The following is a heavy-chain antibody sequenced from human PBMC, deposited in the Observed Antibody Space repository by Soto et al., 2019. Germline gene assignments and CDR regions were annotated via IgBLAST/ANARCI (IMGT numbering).Heavy chain of an antibody. J-gene: IGHJ4*02. V-gene: IGHV4-34*01. D-gene: IGHD1-20*01. CDR3: ARGQRGISRNY. Sequence: PSETLSLTCAVYGGSFSGYYWSWIRQPPGKGLEWIGEINHSGSTNYNPSLKSRVTISVDTSKNQFSLKLSSVTAADTAVYYCARGQRGISRNYWGQGTLVTAPQ. CDR2: INHSGST. CDR1: GGSFSGYY.